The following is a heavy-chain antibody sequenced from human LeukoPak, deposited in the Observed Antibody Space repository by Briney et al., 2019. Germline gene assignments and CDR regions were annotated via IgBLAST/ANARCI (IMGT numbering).Heavy chain of an antibody. J-gene: IGHJ4*02. CDR2: ISWNSGNI. D-gene: IGHD6-19*01. CDR1: GFTFDDYA. CDR3: AKVRGQWLPFDY. V-gene: IGHV3-9*01. Sequence: GGSLRLSCAASGFTFDDYAMHWVRQAPGKGLERVSGISWNSGNIGYADSVKGRFTISRDSAKNSLYLQMNSLRTEDTAFYYCAKVRGQWLPFDYWGQGTLVTVSS.